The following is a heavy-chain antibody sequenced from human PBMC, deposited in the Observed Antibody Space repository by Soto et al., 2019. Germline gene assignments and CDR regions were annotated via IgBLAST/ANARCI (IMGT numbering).Heavy chain of an antibody. CDR2: IWYDGSNK. Sequence: GGSLRLSCAASGFTFSSYGMHWVRQAPGKGLEWVAVIWYDGSNKYYADSVKGRFTISRDNSKNTLYLQMNSLRAEDTAVYYCARDRTIAAAGVLDYWGQGTLVTVSS. CDR3: ARDRTIAAAGVLDY. CDR1: GFTFSSYG. D-gene: IGHD6-13*01. V-gene: IGHV3-33*01. J-gene: IGHJ4*02.